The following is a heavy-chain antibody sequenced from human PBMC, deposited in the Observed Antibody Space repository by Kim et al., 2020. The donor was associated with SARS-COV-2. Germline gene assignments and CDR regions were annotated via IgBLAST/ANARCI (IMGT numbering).Heavy chain of an antibody. CDR2: ISSSSSYI. CDR3: AGIAAAGTFYYGMDV. D-gene: IGHD6-13*01. J-gene: IGHJ6*02. Sequence: GGSLRLSCAASGFTFSSYSMNWVREAPGKGLEWVSSISSSSSYIYYADSVKGRFTISRDNAKNSLYLQMNSLRAEDTAVYYCAGIAAAGTFYYGMDVWGQGTTVTVSS. V-gene: IGHV3-21*01. CDR1: GFTFSSYS.